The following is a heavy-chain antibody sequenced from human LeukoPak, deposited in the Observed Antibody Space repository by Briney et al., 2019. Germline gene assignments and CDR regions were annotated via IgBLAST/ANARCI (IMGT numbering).Heavy chain of an antibody. Sequence: NPSETLSLTCTVSGGSINNYYRSWIRQPPGKGLEWIGYISYTGTTIYNPSLKTRVTISVDTSNQLSLKLSSVTAADTAMYYCATGPHTALDYWGQGTLVTVSS. D-gene: IGHD5-18*01. CDR1: GGSINNYY. J-gene: IGHJ4*02. CDR3: ATGPHTALDY. CDR2: ISYTGTT. V-gene: IGHV4-59*08.